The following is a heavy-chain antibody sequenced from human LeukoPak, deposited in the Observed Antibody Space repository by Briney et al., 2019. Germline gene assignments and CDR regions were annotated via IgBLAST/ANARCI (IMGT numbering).Heavy chain of an antibody. J-gene: IGHJ4*02. Sequence: GGSLRLSCAASGFTFSSYAMSWVRQAPGKGLEWVSAISGSGGSTHYADSVKGRFTISRDNSKNTLYLQMNSLRAEDTAVYYCANLGAYYLDYWGQGTLVTVSS. CDR1: GFTFSSYA. CDR3: ANLGAYYLDY. CDR2: ISGSGGST. D-gene: IGHD1-26*01. V-gene: IGHV3-23*01.